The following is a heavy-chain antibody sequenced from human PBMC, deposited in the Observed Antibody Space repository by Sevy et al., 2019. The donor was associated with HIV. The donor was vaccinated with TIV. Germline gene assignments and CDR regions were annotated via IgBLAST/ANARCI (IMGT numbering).Heavy chain of an antibody. V-gene: IGHV3-30*18. D-gene: IGHD3-10*01. CDR2: ISYDGNNK. Sequence: GGSVRLSCAASGFTFSSYAIHWVRQTPGKGLEWVAVISYDGNNKYYADSVKGRFTVSRDNSKNTLYAQMNSLRAEDTAVYYCAKDHNLWSEGGFLHHWGQGTLVTVSS. J-gene: IGHJ1*01. CDR1: GFTFSSYA. CDR3: AKDHNLWSEGGFLHH.